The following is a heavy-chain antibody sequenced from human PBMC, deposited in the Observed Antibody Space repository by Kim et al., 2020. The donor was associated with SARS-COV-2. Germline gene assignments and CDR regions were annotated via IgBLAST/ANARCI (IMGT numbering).Heavy chain of an antibody. V-gene: IGHV3-7*03. D-gene: IGHD6-13*01. Sequence: GGSLRLSCAASGFTFSSYWMSWVRQAPGKGLEWVANIKQDGSEKYYVDSVKGRFTISRDNAKNSLYLQMNSLRAEDTAVYYCARDLYSSSWADAFDIWGQGTMVTVSS. CDR1: GFTFSSYW. CDR2: IKQDGSEK. J-gene: IGHJ3*02. CDR3: ARDLYSSSWADAFDI.